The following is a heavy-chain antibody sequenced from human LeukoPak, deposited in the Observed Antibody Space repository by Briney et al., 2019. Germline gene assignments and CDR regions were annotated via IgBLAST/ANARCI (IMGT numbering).Heavy chain of an antibody. V-gene: IGHV4-4*07. J-gene: IGHJ6*03. CDR2: IYTSGST. Sequence: SETLSLTCTVSGGSISSYYWSWIRQPAGKGLEWIGRIYTSGSTNYNPSLKSRVTMLVDTSKNQFSLKLSSVTAADTAVYYCARGPMVRGAKGLYYYYYYMDVWGKGTTVTISS. CDR3: ARGPMVRGAKGLYYYYYYMDV. CDR1: GGSISSYY. D-gene: IGHD3-10*01.